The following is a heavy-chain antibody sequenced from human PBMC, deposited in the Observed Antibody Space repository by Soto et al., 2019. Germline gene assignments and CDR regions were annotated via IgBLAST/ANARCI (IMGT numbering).Heavy chain of an antibody. CDR2: IIPIFGTA. V-gene: IGHV1-69*13. D-gene: IGHD3-9*01. J-gene: IGHJ6*02. CDR1: GGTFSSYA. Sequence: ASVKVSCKASGGTFSSYAISWVRQAPGQGLEWMGGIIPIFGTANYAQKFQGRVTITADESTSTAYMELSSLRSEDTAVYYCARAPRYFDWSADYYYYYRMDVWGQGTTVTVYS. CDR3: ARAPRYFDWSADYYYYYRMDV.